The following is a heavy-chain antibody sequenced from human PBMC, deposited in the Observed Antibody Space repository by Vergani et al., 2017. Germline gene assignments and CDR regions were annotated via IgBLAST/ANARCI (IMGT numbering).Heavy chain of an antibody. CDR1: GGTFSSYA. CDR3: AGSWYPRNWFDP. Sequence: QVQLVQSGAEVKKPGSSVKVSCKASGGTFSSYAISWVRQAPGQGLEWMGVIIPIFGTANYAQKFQGRVTITAEKSTSTAYMELSSLRSEDTAVYYCAGSWYPRNWFDPWGQGTLVTVSS. CDR2: IIPIFGTA. V-gene: IGHV1-69*06. J-gene: IGHJ5*02. D-gene: IGHD6-13*01.